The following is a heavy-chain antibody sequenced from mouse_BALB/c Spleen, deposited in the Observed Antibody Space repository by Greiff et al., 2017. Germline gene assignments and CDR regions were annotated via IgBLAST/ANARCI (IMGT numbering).Heavy chain of an antibody. V-gene: IGHV2-9*02. J-gene: IGHJ3*01. CDR1: GFSLTSYG. Sequence: QVQLKQSGPGLVAPSQSLSITCTVSGFSLTSYGVHWVRQPPGKGLEWLGVIWAGGSTNYNSALMSRLSISKDNSKSQVFLKMNSLQTDDTAMYYCARDRGNDYPFAYWGQGTPVTVSA. CDR2: IWAGGST. D-gene: IGHD2-4*01. CDR3: ARDRGNDYPFAY.